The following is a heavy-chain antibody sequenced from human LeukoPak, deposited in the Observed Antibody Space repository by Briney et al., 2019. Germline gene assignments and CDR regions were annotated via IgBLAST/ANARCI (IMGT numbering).Heavy chain of an antibody. D-gene: IGHD3-3*01. J-gene: IGHJ4*02. V-gene: IGHV3-21*01. CDR1: GFTFSSYW. CDR2: ISSSSSYI. Sequence: GGSLRLSCAASGFTFSSYWMTWVRQAPGKGLEWVSSISSSSSYIYYADSVKGRFTISRDNAKNSLYLQMNSLRAEDTAVYYCARGHQYYDFWSGRSTAFDYWGQGTLVTVSS. CDR3: ARGHQYYDFWSGRSTAFDY.